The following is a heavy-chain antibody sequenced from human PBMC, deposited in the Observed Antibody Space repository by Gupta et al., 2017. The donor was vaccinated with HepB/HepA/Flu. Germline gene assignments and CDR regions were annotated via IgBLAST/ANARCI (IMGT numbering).Heavy chain of an antibody. J-gene: IGHJ6*04. CDR3: AKDGGFTLDV. Sequence: EVQMLESGGGLVQPGGSLRLSCAASGFTFSSYGGDWVRQAPGKGLQWVSSISGSGDDTYYADSVKGRFTISRDNSKNTLYLQMNNLKNEDTAVYYCAKDGGFTLDVWGKGTTVTVSS. V-gene: IGHV3-23*01. D-gene: IGHD3-16*01. CDR1: GFTFSSYG. CDR2: ISGSGDDT.